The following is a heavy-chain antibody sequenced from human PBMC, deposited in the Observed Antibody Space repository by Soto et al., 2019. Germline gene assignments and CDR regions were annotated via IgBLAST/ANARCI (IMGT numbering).Heavy chain of an antibody. CDR2: IYYSGST. CDR3: ARDEADYYDSSGYYYHGY. V-gene: IGHV4-30-4*01. Sequence: VQLQESGPGLVKPSQTLSLTCTVSGGSISSGDYYWSWIRQPPGKGLEWIGYIYYSGSTYYNPSLKSRVTISVDTSKNQFSLKLSSVTAADTAVYYCARDEADYYDSSGYYYHGYWGQGTLVTVSS. J-gene: IGHJ4*02. CDR1: GGSISSGDYY. D-gene: IGHD3-22*01.